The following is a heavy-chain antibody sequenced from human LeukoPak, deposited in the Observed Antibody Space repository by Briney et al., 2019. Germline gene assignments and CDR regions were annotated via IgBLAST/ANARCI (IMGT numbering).Heavy chain of an antibody. CDR1: GFTFSSYW. D-gene: IGHD6-6*01. CDR2: IKQDGSEK. Sequence: GGSLRLSCAASGFTFSSYWMSWVRQAPGKGLEWVANIKQDGSEKSYVDSVKGRFTISRDNAKNSLYLQMNSLRAEDTAVYYCAREDSSWSPPMDVWGKGTTVTVSS. J-gene: IGHJ6*03. V-gene: IGHV3-7*01. CDR3: AREDSSWSPPMDV.